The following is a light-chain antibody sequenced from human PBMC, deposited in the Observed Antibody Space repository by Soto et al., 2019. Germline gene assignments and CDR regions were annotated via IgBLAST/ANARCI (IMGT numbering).Light chain of an antibody. J-gene: IGKJ1*01. V-gene: IGKV1-5*03. CDR3: QHYNSHSEA. Sequence: DIQMTQSPSTLSGSVGDRVTITCLASQTIISWLAWYQQKPGKAPKLLIYKASTLKSGVPSRFSGSGSGTEFTLTISSLQPDDFATYYCQHYNSHSEAFGQGTRVDI. CDR1: QTIISW. CDR2: KAS.